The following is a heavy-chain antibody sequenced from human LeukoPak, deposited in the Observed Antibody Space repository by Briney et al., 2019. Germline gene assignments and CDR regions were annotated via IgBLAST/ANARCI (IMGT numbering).Heavy chain of an antibody. CDR1: GGSISSGSYD. V-gene: IGHV4-61*02. CDR3: ARGTGNAFDI. CDR2: VYTSAST. J-gene: IGHJ3*02. D-gene: IGHD1-14*01. Sequence: SETLSLTCTVSGGSISSGSYDGRWIRQPAGKGLDWIGRVYTSASTNYNPSLKSRVTISVDTSKNQFSLKRTSVTAADTAVYYCARGTGNAFDIWGQGTMVTVSS.